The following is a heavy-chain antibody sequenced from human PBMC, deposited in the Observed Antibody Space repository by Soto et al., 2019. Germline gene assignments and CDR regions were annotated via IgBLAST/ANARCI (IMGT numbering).Heavy chain of an antibody. V-gene: IGHV1-69*06. D-gene: IGHD5-18*01. CDR3: ARELEVDTAMVTGSYFDY. J-gene: IGHJ4*02. Sequence: QVQLVQSGAEVKKPGSSVKVSCKASGGTFSSYAISWVRQAPGQGLEWMGGIIPIFGTANYAQKFQGRVTLTADKTTSTADMELSSLRSEDTAVYYCARELEVDTAMVTGSYFDYWGQGTLVTVSS. CDR1: GGTFSSYA. CDR2: IIPIFGTA.